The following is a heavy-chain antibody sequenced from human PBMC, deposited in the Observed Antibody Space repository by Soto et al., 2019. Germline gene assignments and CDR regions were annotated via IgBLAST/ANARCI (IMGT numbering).Heavy chain of an antibody. Sequence: EVQLLESGGGLVQPGGSLRLSCAASGFTFSSYAMSWVRQAPGKGLEWVSVISGSGDSTYYADSVKGRFTISRDNSKNTLYPQMNSLRAEDTAVYYCAKRSSGSYFDYWGQGTLVTVSS. J-gene: IGHJ4*02. D-gene: IGHD3-10*01. CDR1: GFTFSSYA. CDR2: ISGSGDST. V-gene: IGHV3-23*01. CDR3: AKRSSGSYFDY.